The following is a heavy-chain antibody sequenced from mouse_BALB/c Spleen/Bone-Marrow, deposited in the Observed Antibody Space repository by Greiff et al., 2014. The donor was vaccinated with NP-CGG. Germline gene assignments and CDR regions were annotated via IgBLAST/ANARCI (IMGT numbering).Heavy chain of an antibody. J-gene: IGHJ3*01. CDR1: GDSITSGY. V-gene: IGHV3-8*02. Sequence: VQLQQSGPSLVKPSQTLSLTCSVTGDSITSGYWNWIRKFPGDKLEYMGYISYSGSTYYNPSLKSRISITRDTSKNQYYLQLNSVTTEDTATYYCARWRQLRRPGFAYWGQGTLVTVSA. CDR2: ISYSGST. D-gene: IGHD4-1*02. CDR3: ARWRQLRRPGFAY.